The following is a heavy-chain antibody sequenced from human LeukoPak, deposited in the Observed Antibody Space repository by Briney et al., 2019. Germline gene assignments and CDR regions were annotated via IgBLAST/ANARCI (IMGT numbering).Heavy chain of an antibody. CDR3: AKDIDDYGDSG. D-gene: IGHD4-17*01. CDR1: GFTFDDYA. CDR2: ISWNSGSI. V-gene: IGHV3-9*01. Sequence: GGSLRLSCAASGFTFDDYAMHWGRQAPGKGLEWVSGISWNSGSIGYADPVKGRFTISRDNAKNSLYLQMNSLRAEDTALYYCAKDIDDYGDSGWGQGTLVTVSS. J-gene: IGHJ4*02.